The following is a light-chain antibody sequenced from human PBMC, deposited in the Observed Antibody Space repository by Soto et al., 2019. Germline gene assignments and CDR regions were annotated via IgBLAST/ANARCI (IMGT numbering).Light chain of an antibody. Sequence: SYELTQPPSVSVSPGQTASITCSGDKLGDKYACWYQQKPGQSPVLVIYQDSKRPSGIPERFSGSNSGNTATLTISGTQAMDEADYYCQAWDRRTGVFGTGTKLTVL. CDR3: QAWDRRTGV. V-gene: IGLV3-1*01. CDR1: KLGDKY. J-gene: IGLJ1*01. CDR2: QDS.